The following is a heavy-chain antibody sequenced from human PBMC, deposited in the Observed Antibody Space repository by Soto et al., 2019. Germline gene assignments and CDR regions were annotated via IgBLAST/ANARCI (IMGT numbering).Heavy chain of an antibody. J-gene: IGHJ4*02. CDR3: AKKQGSGTYWPVDY. CDR2: ISGSGGST. V-gene: IGHV3-23*01. CDR1: GFTFNSFG. Sequence: GVLRLPYAASGFTFNSFGMSWVRQAPGKGLEWVSGISGSGGSTYYADSVKGRFTISKDNSQNTLYLQMNSLRAEDTAVYYCAKKQGSGTYWPVDYWGQGILVTVSS. D-gene: IGHD1-26*01.